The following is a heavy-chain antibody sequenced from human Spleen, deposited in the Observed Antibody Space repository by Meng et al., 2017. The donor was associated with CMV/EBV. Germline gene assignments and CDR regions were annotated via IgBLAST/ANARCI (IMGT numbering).Heavy chain of an antibody. CDR1: FSGHG. CDR2: IRSDGSNK. V-gene: IGHV3-30*02. Sequence: FSGHGMHWVRQAPGKGLEWVAFIRSDGSNKYYTDSVKGRFTISRDNSKNTLYLQMNSLRAEDTAVYYCAKDPRYNFWSGYYLDYLDYWGQGTLVTVSS. J-gene: IGHJ4*02. CDR3: AKDPRYNFWSGYYLDYLDY. D-gene: IGHD3-3*01.